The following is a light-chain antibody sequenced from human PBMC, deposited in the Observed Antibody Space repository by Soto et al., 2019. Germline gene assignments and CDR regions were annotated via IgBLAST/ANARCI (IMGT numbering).Light chain of an antibody. CDR2: RAS. CDR1: QSLGGN. J-gene: IGKJ1*01. Sequence: EIVITQSPATLAVCPGDPATLCCRSSQSLGGNLAWYQQKPGQGPRLLIFRASSRATGVPPRFSASGSGTEFTLTISGLQSEDFAIYYCQQHSNWPPWTGGPGTKGDIK. CDR3: QQHSNWPPWT. V-gene: IGKV3-15*01.